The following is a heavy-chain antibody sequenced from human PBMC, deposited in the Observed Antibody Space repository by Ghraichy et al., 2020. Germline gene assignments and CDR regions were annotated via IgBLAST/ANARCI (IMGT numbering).Heavy chain of an antibody. D-gene: IGHD6-19*01. CDR2: FWSDGINR. Sequence: GGSLRLSCVASGFSFNINSMHWIRQAPDKGLEWVAGFWSDGINRYEAESAKGRITISRDNSENTLYLQISSMRADDTAMYYCARENSVAGTRAFDIWGQGTMVTVSP. J-gene: IGHJ3*02. V-gene: IGHV3-33*01. CDR3: ARENSVAGTRAFDI. CDR1: GFSFNINS.